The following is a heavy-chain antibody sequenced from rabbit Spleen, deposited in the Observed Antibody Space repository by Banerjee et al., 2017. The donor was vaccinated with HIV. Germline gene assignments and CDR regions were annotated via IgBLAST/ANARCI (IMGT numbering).Heavy chain of an antibody. D-gene: IGHD1-1*01. V-gene: IGHV1S40*01. CDR1: GFSFSSSYY. CDR3: ARDTSSSFSSYGMDL. Sequence: QSLEESGGDPVKPEGSLTLTCTASGFSFSSSYYMCWVRQAPGKGLEYIACIYSSSGSTYYASWAKGRLTTSKASSTTVSLQMNSLTAADTATYFCARDTSSSFSSYGMDLWGQGTLVTVS. J-gene: IGHJ3*01. CDR2: IYSSSGST.